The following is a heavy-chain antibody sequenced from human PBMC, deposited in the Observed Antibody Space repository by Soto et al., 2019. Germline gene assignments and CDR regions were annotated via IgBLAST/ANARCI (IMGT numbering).Heavy chain of an antibody. CDR1: GGSFTSTHYF. D-gene: IGHD3-16*01. V-gene: IGHV4-39*01. CDR3: ARLQIYDIRAAPTPIFHP. J-gene: IGHJ1*01. CDR2: MYYNGNT. Sequence: QLQESGPGLVKPSETLSLTCTVSGGSFTSTHYFWGWIRQPPGKGLEWIGYMYYNGNTFYSPSLKSRVTMSVDTSKRQFSLDLSSVTAADTAMYYCARLQIYDIRAAPTPIFHPWGLGAMVTVSS.